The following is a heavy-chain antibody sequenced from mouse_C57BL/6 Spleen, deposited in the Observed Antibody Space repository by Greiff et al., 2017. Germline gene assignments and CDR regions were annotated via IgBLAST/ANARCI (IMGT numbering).Heavy chain of an antibody. Sequence: QVRLQQSGAELVRPGASVTLSCKASGYTFTDYEMHWVKQTPVHGLEWIGAIDPETGGTAYNQKFKGKAILTADKSSSTAYMELRSLTSEDSAVYYCSTMITTRYFDVWGTGTTVTVSS. V-gene: IGHV1-15*01. CDR3: STMITTRYFDV. CDR1: GYTFTDYE. CDR2: IDPETGGT. J-gene: IGHJ1*03. D-gene: IGHD2-4*01.